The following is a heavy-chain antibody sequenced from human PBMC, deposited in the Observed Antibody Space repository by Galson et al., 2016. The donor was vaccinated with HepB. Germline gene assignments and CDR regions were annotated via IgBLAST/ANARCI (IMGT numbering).Heavy chain of an antibody. V-gene: IGHV1-2*05. CDR3: ARESPYSDYYFDS. J-gene: IGHJ4*02. CDR2: ISPKSGAT. D-gene: IGHD4-11*01. CDR1: GYTFTDYF. Sequence: SVKVSCKASGYTFTDYFLHWVRQAPGQGLEWMGRISPKSGATKYSQKLQGRVTMTSDTSTGTVYMELSRLGLDDTVVFYGARESPYSDYYFDSWGQGTPVTVSS.